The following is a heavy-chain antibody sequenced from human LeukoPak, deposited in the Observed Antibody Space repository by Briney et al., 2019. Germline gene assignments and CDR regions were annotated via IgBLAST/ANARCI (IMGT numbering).Heavy chain of an antibody. Sequence: GGSLRLSCAASGFTFSSDAMSWVRQAPGKGLEWVSAISGSGGSTYYADSVKGRFTISRDNSKNTLYLQMSSLRAEDTAVYYCAKRTSAHWYFDLWGRGTLVTASS. CDR1: GFTFSSDA. CDR3: AKRTSAHWYFDL. V-gene: IGHV3-23*01. CDR2: ISGSGGST. J-gene: IGHJ2*01.